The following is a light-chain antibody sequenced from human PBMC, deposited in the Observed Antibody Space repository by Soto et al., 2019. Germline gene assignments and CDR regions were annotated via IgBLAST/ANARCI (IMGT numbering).Light chain of an antibody. J-gene: IGKJ3*01. CDR2: DAS. CDR3: QQRSNWQLT. CDR1: QGVSSY. Sequence: EIVLTQSPATLSLSPGERATLSCRASQGVSSYLAWYQQKPGQAPRLLIYDASNRATVIPARFSGSGPGTNFTPTTSSLEPGDFAVYYCQQRSNWQLTFGPGTKVAIK. V-gene: IGKV3D-11*01.